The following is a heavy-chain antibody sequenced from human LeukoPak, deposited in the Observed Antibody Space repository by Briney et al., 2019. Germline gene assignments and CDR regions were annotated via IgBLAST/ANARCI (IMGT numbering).Heavy chain of an antibody. CDR1: GFTFSTYG. D-gene: IGHD3-3*01. CDR2: ISYDGSDK. Sequence: GGSLRLSCAASGFTFSTYGMHWVRQAPGKGLEWVAVISYDGSDKYYADSVKGRFTISRDNAKNTLYVQMNSLRAEDTAVYYCARGAFGVYAFDIWGQGTMVTVSS. J-gene: IGHJ3*02. CDR3: ARGAFGVYAFDI. V-gene: IGHV3-30*03.